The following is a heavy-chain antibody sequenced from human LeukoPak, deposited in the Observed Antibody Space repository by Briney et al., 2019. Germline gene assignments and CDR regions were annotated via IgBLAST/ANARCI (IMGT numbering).Heavy chain of an antibody. V-gene: IGHV3-48*03. CDR3: ARDATTAVGVVYMDV. D-gene: IGHD6-13*01. Sequence: GGSLRLSCVPSGFTFSEYEPNWVRQLPGGGLEWISQSRTGVGYIHYAESVEGRFTISRDNAKNSVYLQMDSLRAEDTAVYCCARDATTAVGVVYMDVWGRGSTLTISS. J-gene: IGHJ6*03. CDR2: SRTGVGYI. CDR1: GFTFSEYE.